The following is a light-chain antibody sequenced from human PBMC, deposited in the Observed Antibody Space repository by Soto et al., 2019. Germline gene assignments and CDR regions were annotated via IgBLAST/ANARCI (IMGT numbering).Light chain of an antibody. CDR3: QHSNSHLCT. Sequence: DIQMTQSPSSLSASVGDRGTITCRASQTISNWLAWYQQKPGRAPKLLIYAASTLESGVPSRFSGRGSGTEFTLTISSLQPDDFATYYCQHSNSHLCTFGQGTKLEIK. CDR1: QTISNW. V-gene: IGKV1-5*01. J-gene: IGKJ2*02. CDR2: AAS.